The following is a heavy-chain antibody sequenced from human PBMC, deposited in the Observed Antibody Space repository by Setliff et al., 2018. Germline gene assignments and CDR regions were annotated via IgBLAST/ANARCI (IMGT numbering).Heavy chain of an antibody. CDR3: GRVDFTMIQGVVGH. V-gene: IGHV4-39*07. Sequence: PSETLSLTCTVSGGSVSSTSHYWGWIRQAPGKGMEWIGSVYYSGYTYSKPSLQSRVSMSVDASKNQFSLKLASVTAADTAVYYCGRVDFTMIQGVVGHWGQGTVVTVSS. J-gene: IGHJ1*01. D-gene: IGHD3-10*01. CDR2: VYYSGYT. CDR1: GGSVSSTSHY.